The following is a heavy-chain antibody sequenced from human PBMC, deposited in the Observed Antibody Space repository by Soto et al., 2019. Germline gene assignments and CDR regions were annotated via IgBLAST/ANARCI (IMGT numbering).Heavy chain of an antibody. J-gene: IGHJ6*02. CDR2: VSGYNGDT. V-gene: IGHV1-18*01. Sequence: QGQLVQSGPEVKKPGASVKVSCKASGYTFSRYGISWVRQAPGQGLEWMGWVSGYNGDTKYAQKVQGRVTMTVDTSTYTAYMELWSLSSDDTAKYYCAQNGQPPYYYYGMDVWGQGTTVTFSS. CDR3: AQNGQPPYYYYGMDV. D-gene: IGHD2-8*01. CDR1: GYTFSRYG.